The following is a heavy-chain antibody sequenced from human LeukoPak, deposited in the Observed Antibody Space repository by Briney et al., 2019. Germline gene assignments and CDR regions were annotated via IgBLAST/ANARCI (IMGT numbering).Heavy chain of an antibody. J-gene: IGHJ5*02. Sequence: PSETLSLTCTVSGGSLSSYYWSWIRQPAGKGLEWIGRIYTSGSTNYNPSLKSRVTMSVDTSKNQFSLKLSSVTAADTAVYYCARAKIAAASSFWFDPWGQGTLVTVSS. CDR3: ARAKIAAASSFWFDP. V-gene: IGHV4-4*07. CDR1: GGSLSSYY. CDR2: IYTSGST. D-gene: IGHD6-13*01.